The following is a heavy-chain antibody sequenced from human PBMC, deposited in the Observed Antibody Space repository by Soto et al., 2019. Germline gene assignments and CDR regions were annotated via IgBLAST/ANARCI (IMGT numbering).Heavy chain of an antibody. D-gene: IGHD3-10*01. Sequence: GASVKVSCKTSGYTFTDHYVHWVRQAPGQGLEWLGWINPFSGGAKYPQRFKDKVSMTADTSISTVYMYLTSLTSDDTAIYYCARSSGNYYLDFCGQGTLVTVCS. J-gene: IGHJ4*02. CDR1: GYTFTDHY. V-gene: IGHV1-2*02. CDR3: ARSSGNYYLDF. CDR2: INPFSGGA.